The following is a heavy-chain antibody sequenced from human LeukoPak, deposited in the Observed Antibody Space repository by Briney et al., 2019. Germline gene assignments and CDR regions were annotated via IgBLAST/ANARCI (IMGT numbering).Heavy chain of an antibody. D-gene: IGHD6-13*01. CDR1: GFTFDDYA. V-gene: IGHV3-9*01. CDR3: ATGLAAAGTRYFDY. J-gene: IGHJ4*02. CDR2: ISWNSGNI. Sequence: PGRSLRLSCAASGFTFDDYAMHWVRQAPGKGLEWVSGISWNSGNIGYADSVKGRFTISRDNAKNSLYLQMNGLRAEDTAFYYCATGLAAAGTRYFDYWGQGTLVTVSS.